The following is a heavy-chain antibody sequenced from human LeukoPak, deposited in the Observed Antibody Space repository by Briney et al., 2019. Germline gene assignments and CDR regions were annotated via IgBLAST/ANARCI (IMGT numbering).Heavy chain of an antibody. D-gene: IGHD2-8*01. CDR2: INVDATAT. CDR3: AKDKWWGASDH. Sequence: GGSLRLSCAASGFSFSAHWIRCVRQAPRNVLVWVSQINVDATATNYAGSVKGRFTISRDNAKKPVNLQMSSLTAEDTAVYYCAKDKWWGASDHWGQGSLVTVSS. V-gene: IGHV3-74*01. CDR1: GFSFSAHW. J-gene: IGHJ4*02.